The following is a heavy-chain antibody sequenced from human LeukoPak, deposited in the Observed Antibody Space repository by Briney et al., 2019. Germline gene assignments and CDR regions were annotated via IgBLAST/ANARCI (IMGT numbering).Heavy chain of an antibody. CDR1: GYTFTSYG. Sequence: ASVKVSCKASGYTFTSYGISWVQQAPGQGLEWMGWISAYNGNTNYAQKLQGRVTMTTDTSTSTAYMELRSLRSDDTAVYYCARDPQGGSYYEYYYWGQGTLVTVSS. CDR2: ISAYNGNT. V-gene: IGHV1-18*01. D-gene: IGHD1-26*01. J-gene: IGHJ4*02. CDR3: ARDPQGGSYYEYYY.